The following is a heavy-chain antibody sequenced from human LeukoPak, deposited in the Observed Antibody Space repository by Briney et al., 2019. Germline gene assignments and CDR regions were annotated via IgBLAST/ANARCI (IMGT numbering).Heavy chain of an antibody. Sequence: SETLSLTCTVSGGSISSYYWSWIRQPPGKGLEWIGYIYYSGSTNYNPSLKSRVTISVDTSKNQFSLKLSSVTAADTAVYYCASAPYCSGGSCLEEDAFDIWGQGTMATVSS. CDR2: IYYSGST. CDR1: GGSISSYY. V-gene: IGHV4-59*01. D-gene: IGHD2-15*01. CDR3: ASAPYCSGGSCLEEDAFDI. J-gene: IGHJ3*02.